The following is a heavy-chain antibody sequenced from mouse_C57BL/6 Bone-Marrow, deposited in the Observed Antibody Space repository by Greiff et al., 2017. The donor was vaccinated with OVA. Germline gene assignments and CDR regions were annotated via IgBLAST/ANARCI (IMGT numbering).Heavy chain of an antibody. CDR3: SLYSNRYFDV. J-gene: IGHJ1*03. V-gene: IGHV1-61*01. CDR1: GYTFTSYW. Sequence: VQLQQPGAELVRPGSSVKLSCKASGYTFTSYWMDWVKQRPGQGLEWIGNIYPSDSATHYNQKFKDKATLTVDNSSSTAYMQLSSLTAEYSAVYYCSLYSNRYFDVWGTGTTVTVSS. CDR2: IYPSDSAT. D-gene: IGHD2-5*01.